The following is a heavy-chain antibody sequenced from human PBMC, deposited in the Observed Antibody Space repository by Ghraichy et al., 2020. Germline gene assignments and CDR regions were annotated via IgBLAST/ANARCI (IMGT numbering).Heavy chain of an antibody. D-gene: IGHD2-15*01. CDR1: GFSFSNYA. J-gene: IGHJ6*03. CDR2: VSNSGIRT. V-gene: IGHV3-23*01. Sequence: GVLNISCAAAGFSFSNYAMYWVRQAPGKGLEWVSVVSNSGIRTHYADSVKGRFTISRDNSKNTLYLQINNLRAEDTAMYYCAKDAHGSPFYMDVWGRGTTVTVSS. CDR3: AKDAHGSPFYMDV.